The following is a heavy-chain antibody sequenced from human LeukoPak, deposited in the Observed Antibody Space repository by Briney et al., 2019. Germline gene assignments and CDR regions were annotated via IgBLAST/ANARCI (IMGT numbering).Heavy chain of an antibody. CDR1: GFTFSSYA. D-gene: IGHD3-10*01. CDR2: ISGSGGST. Sequence: GGSLRLSCAASGFTFSSYAMSWVRQAPGKGLEWVSAISGSGGSTYYADSVKGRFTISRDNSKNTLYLKMNSLRAEDTAVYYCAKDTRRYYYGSGSPGYDYWGQGTLVTVSS. V-gene: IGHV3-23*01. J-gene: IGHJ4*02. CDR3: AKDTRRYYYGSGSPGYDY.